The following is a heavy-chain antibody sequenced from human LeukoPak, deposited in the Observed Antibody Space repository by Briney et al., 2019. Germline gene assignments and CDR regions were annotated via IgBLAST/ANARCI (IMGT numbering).Heavy chain of an antibody. CDR3: AKGPQWLVYGYFDY. V-gene: IGHV3-23*01. CDR2: ISGSGGGT. D-gene: IGHD6-19*01. J-gene: IGHJ4*02. CDR1: GFTFSSYA. Sequence: PGGSLRLSCAASGFTFSSYAMSWVRQAPGKGLEWVSAISGSGGGTYYADSVKGRFTISRDNSKNTLYLQMNSLRAEDTAVYYCAKGPQWLVYGYFDYWGQGTLVTVSS.